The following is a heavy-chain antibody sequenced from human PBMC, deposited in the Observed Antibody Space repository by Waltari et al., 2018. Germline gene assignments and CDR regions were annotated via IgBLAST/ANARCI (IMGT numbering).Heavy chain of an antibody. J-gene: IGHJ4*02. CDR2: ISGNSGSI. CDR3: TKVIQTKKWLQLGDAFDH. Sequence: EVHLVESGGGLAQSGGSLRLSCSASGFTFDDYAMHWVRQVPGKGLEWVSGISGNSGSIGYADSVKGRFTISRDNAKNSLYLQMDSLRPEDMAFYYCTKVIQTKKWLQLGDAFDHWGQGTLVTVSS. D-gene: IGHD3-16*01. V-gene: IGHV3-9*03. CDR1: GFTFDDYA.